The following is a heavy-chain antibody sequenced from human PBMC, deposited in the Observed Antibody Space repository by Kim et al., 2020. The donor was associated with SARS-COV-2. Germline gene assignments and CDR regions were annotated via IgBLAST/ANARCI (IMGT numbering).Heavy chain of an antibody. J-gene: IGHJ4*02. CDR3: VRVGPVDTDSFDF. D-gene: IGHD5-18*01. CDR2: IRKKGNKYNT. Sequence: GGSLRLSCAASGFTFSDHYMDWVRQPPGKGLEWVGRIRKKGNKYNTEYGASVKGRFTISREDSKTSLSLQMNKLKTADTAVYYCVRVGPVDTDSFDFWGQGTLVTVSS. CDR1: GFTFSDHY. V-gene: IGHV3-72*01.